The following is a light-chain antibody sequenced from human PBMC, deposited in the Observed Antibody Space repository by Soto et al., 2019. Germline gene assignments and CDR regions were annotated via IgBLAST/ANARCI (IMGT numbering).Light chain of an antibody. V-gene: IGKV3-11*01. CDR3: QQRSNWPST. Sequence: EIVLTQSPATLSLSPGERAALSCRASQSVSSYLAWYQQKPGQAPRLLIYDASNRAPGVPARFTGSGSGTDFTLTISSLEPEDFAVYFCQQRSNWPSTFGGGTKLEI. CDR2: DAS. J-gene: IGKJ4*01. CDR1: QSVSSY.